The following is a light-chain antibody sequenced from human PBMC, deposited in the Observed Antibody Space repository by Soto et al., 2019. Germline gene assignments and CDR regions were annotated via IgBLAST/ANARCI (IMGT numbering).Light chain of an antibody. V-gene: IGLV2-14*01. J-gene: IGLJ3*02. CDR3: SSYTTSSTHWV. Sequence: QSALTQPASVSGSPGQSITISCTGTSSDVGGYNYVSWYQQHPGKAPKLIIYEVSNRPSGVSNRFSGSKSGNTASLTISGLQAEDEAYYYCSSYTTSSTHWVFGGGTKLTVL. CDR1: SSDVGGYNY. CDR2: EVS.